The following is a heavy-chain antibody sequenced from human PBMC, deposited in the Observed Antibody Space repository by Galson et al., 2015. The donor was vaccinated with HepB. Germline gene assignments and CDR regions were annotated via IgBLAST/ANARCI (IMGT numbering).Heavy chain of an antibody. CDR2: MNARTGDT. CDR1: GYRFTTYG. J-gene: IGHJ6*04. Sequence: SVKVSCKASGYRFTTYGISWVRQSPGRGLESMGWMNARTGDTDVAQNLCDTDTPTMDASTNAVCMELKSLQYDDTAKYYCAREGVYGDYVGFPQFFGVDAWGEGTTVIVSS. D-gene: IGHD4-17*01. V-gene: IGHV1-18*04. CDR3: AREGVYGDYVGFPQFFGVDA.